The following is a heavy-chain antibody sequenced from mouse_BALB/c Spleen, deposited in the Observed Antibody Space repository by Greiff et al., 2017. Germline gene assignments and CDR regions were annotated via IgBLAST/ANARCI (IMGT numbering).Heavy chain of an antibody. J-gene: IGHJ1*01. CDR3: ARFGGYYDWYFDV. V-gene: IGHV5-12-1*01. Sequence: EVQGVESGGGLVKPGGSLKLSCAASGFAFSSYDMSWVRQTPEKRLEWVAYISSGGGSTYYPDTVKGRFTISRDNAKNTLYLQMSSLKSEDTAMYYCARFGGYYDWYFDVWGAGTTVTVSS. CDR2: ISSGGGST. CDR1: GFAFSSYD. D-gene: IGHD2-3*01.